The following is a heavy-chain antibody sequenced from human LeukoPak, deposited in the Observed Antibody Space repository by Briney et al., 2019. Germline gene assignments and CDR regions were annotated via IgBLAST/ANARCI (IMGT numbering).Heavy chain of an antibody. CDR3: ARFPGEHDYYYYYMDV. J-gene: IGHJ6*03. CDR2: IGWDDDK. CDR1: GFSLSTSGMC. Sequence: SGPALVKPTQTLTLTCSFSGFSLSTSGMCVSWIRQAPGKALEWLARIGWDDDKYYSTFLETRLTISKDTSKNQVVLTVTNVDRADTATYYCARFPGEHDYYYYYMDVWGKGTTVTVSS. D-gene: IGHD7-27*01. V-gene: IGHV2-70*11.